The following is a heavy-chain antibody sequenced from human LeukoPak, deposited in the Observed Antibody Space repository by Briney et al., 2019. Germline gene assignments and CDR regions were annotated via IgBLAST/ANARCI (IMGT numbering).Heavy chain of an antibody. J-gene: IGHJ2*01. Sequence: KPSETLSLTCAVYGGSFSGYYWSGIRQPPGKGLEWIGEINHSGSTNYNPSLKSRVTISVDTSKNQFSLKLSSVTAADTAVYYCARSTPHRYFDLWGRGTLVTVSS. D-gene: IGHD2-15*01. CDR1: GGSFSGYY. CDR3: ARSTPHRYFDL. V-gene: IGHV4-34*01. CDR2: INHSGST.